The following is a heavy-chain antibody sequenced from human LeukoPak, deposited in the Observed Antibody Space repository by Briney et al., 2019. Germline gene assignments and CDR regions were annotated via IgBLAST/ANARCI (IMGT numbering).Heavy chain of an antibody. V-gene: IGHV3-21*01. CDR1: GFTFSSST. Sequence: PGGSLRLSCAASGFTFSSSTMNWVRQAPGKGLEWVSSISGGSIYIYYADSVKGRFTISRDNAKNSLYLHMNSLRAEDTAVYYCARDYGGSSPFDYWGQGTLVTVSS. CDR2: ISGGSIYI. J-gene: IGHJ4*02. CDR3: ARDYGGSSPFDY. D-gene: IGHD4-23*01.